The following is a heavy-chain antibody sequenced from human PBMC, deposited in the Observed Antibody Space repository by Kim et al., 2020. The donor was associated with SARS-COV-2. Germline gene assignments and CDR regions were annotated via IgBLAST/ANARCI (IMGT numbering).Heavy chain of an antibody. J-gene: IGHJ4*02. D-gene: IGHD6-19*01. V-gene: IGHV1-46*01. Sequence: FQGRVTMTRDTSTSTVYMELSSLRSEDTAVYYCARVARPDEYSSGWYFDYWGQGTLVTVSS. CDR3: ARVARPDEYSSGWYFDY.